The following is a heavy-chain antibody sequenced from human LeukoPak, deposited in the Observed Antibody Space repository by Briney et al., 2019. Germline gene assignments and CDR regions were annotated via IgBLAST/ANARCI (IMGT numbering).Heavy chain of an antibody. V-gene: IGHV4-30-4*08. Sequence: SQTLSLTCSVSGGSISSGDYYWSWVRQPPGRGLEWIGYIYYSGTTYYSPSLKSRLTISVDTSKNQFSLKLSSVTAADTALYYCVTFGTYYYDGRDWGQGTLVTVSS. CDR3: VTFGTYYYDGRD. D-gene: IGHD3-22*01. CDR2: IYYSGTT. J-gene: IGHJ4*02. CDR1: GGSISSGDYY.